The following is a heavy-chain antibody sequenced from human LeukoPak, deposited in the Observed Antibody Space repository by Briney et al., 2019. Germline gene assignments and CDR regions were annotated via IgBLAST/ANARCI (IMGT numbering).Heavy chain of an antibody. CDR3: AKDRAQQLVLDF. CDR2: IIGSGSST. J-gene: IGHJ4*02. V-gene: IGHV3-23*01. CDR1: GFTFSSYA. D-gene: IGHD6-13*01. Sequence: GGSLRLSCAASGFTFSSYAMSWVREAPGKGLEWVSAIIGSGSSTYYADSVKGRFTISRDNSKNTLFLQMNSLRAEDTAVYYCAKDRAQQLVLDFWGQGTLVTVSS.